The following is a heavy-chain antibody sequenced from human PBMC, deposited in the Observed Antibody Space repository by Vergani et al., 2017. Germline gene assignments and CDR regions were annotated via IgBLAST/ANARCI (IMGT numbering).Heavy chain of an antibody. Sequence: EVQLVESGGGLVKPGGSLRLSCAASGFTFINAWMTWVRQAPGKGLEWVGRIKSKTDGGTTYYAAPVKGKFTISRDDSKSIAYLQMNSLKTEDTAVYYCTRDAVTIWEHIVVVTAPPVYYYYYYGMDVWSQGTTVTVSS. V-gene: IGHV3-15*01. D-gene: IGHD2-21*02. CDR2: IKSKTDGGTT. CDR3: TRDAVTIWEHIVVVTAPPVYYYYYYGMDV. J-gene: IGHJ6*02. CDR1: GFTFINAW.